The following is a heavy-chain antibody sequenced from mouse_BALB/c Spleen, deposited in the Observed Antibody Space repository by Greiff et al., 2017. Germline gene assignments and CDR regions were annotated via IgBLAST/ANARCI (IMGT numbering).Heavy chain of an antibody. CDR2: INPSTGYT. CDR3: ARLYDGYWFAY. CDR1: GYTFTSYW. Sequence: QVQLQQSGAELAKPGASVKMSCKASGYTFTSYWMHWVKQRPGQGLEWIGYINPSTGYTEYNQKFKDKATLTADKSSSTAYMQLSSLTSEDSAVYYCARLYDGYWFAYWGQGTLVTVSA. V-gene: IGHV1-7*01. D-gene: IGHD2-3*01. J-gene: IGHJ3*01.